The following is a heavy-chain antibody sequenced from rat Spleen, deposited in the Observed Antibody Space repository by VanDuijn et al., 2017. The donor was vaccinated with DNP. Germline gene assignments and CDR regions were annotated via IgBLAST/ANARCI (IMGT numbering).Heavy chain of an antibody. CDR2: ITTSGDST. D-gene: IGHD1-12*01. J-gene: IGHJ2*01. V-gene: IGHV5S13*01. Sequence: EVQLVESGGGLVQPGRSLRLSCAVSGFTFSKYGMAWVRQVPGKGLEWVASITTSGDSTYSPDSVKGRFTISRDNAKNTLYLQMDSLRSDDTATYYCSTLNYYASLSGYFDYWGQGVMVTVSS. CDR1: GFTFSKYG. CDR3: STLNYYASLSGYFDY.